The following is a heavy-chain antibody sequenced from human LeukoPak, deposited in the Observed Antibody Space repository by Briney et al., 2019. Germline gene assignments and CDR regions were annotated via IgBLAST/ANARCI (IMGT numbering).Heavy chain of an antibody. Sequence: SGGSLRLSCAASGFTFSSYAMSWVRQAPGKGLEWVSAISGSGGSTYYADSVKGRFTISRDNSKNTLYLQMNSLRAEDTAVYYCAKEETMSTVTTYYDYWGQGTLVTVSS. CDR1: GFTFSSYA. CDR3: AKEETMSTVTTYYDY. V-gene: IGHV3-23*01. J-gene: IGHJ4*02. D-gene: IGHD4-17*01. CDR2: ISGSGGST.